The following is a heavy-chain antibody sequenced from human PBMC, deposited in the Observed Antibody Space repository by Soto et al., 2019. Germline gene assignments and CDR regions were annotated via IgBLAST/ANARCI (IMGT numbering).Heavy chain of an antibody. CDR3: ARELVTMVRGLDHYGMDV. D-gene: IGHD3-10*01. CDR2: IKQDGSEK. V-gene: IGHV3-7*01. Sequence: GALIISVASSRFTVSIYWMIWVRQAPGKGLEWVANIKQDGSEKYYVDSVKGRFTISRDNAKNSLYLQMNSLRAEDTAVYYCARELVTMVRGLDHYGMDVWGQGTTVTVSS. J-gene: IGHJ6*02. CDR1: RFTVSIYW.